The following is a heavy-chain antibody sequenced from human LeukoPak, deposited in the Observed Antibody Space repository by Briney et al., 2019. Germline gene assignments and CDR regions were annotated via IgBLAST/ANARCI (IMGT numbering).Heavy chain of an antibody. CDR1: GFNVSSIH. CDR3: ARVSAGVPI. J-gene: IGHJ3*02. V-gene: IGHV3-53*01. D-gene: IGHD3-10*01. Sequence: PGGSLRLSCAASGFNVSSIHMNWVRQAPGKGLEWVSVTYSGGSTYYADSVKGRFTISRDNSNNTMYLQMKSLRAEDTAVYYCARVSAGVPIWGQGTMVTVSS. CDR2: TYSGGST.